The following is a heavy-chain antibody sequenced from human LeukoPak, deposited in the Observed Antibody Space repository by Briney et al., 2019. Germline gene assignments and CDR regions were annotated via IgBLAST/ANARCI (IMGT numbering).Heavy chain of an antibody. CDR3: ARGRNPMVRGVISDY. D-gene: IGHD3-10*01. CDR2: INPNSGGT. J-gene: IGHJ4*02. Sequence: ASVKVSCKASGYTFTGYYMHWVRQAPGQGLERMGWINPNSGGTNYAQKFQGRVTMTRDTSISTAYMELSRLRSDDTAVYYCARGRNPMVRGVISDYWGQGTLVTVSS. CDR1: GYTFTGYY. V-gene: IGHV1-2*02.